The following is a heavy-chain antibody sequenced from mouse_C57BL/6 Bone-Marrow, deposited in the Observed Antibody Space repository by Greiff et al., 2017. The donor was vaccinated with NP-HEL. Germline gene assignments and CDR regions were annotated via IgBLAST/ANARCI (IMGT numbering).Heavy chain of an antibody. CDR3: ALRALITTVVAGDWYFDV. J-gene: IGHJ1*03. Sequence: EVQLQQSGPELVKPGASVKIPCKASGYTFTDYNMDWVKQSHGKSLEWIGDINPNNGGTIYNQKFKGKATLTVDKSSSTAYMELRSLTSEDTAVYYCALRALITTVVAGDWYFDVWGTGTTVTVSS. D-gene: IGHD1-1*01. CDR1: GYTFTDYN. V-gene: IGHV1-18*01. CDR2: INPNNGGT.